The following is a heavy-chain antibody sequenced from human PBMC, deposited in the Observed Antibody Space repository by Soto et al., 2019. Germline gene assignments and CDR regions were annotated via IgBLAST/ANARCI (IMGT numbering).Heavy chain of an antibody. J-gene: IGHJ6*02. CDR1: GFTFSSYG. Sequence: QVQLVESGGGVVQPGRSLRLSCAASGFTFSSYGMHWVRQAPGKGLEWVAVIWYDGSNKYYADSVKGRFTISRDNSNNTLYLHTNSLRAEDTAVYCCARGSSPYYYGMDVWGQGTTVTVSS. V-gene: IGHV3-33*01. CDR2: IWYDGSNK. D-gene: IGHD6-6*01. CDR3: ARGSSPYYYGMDV.